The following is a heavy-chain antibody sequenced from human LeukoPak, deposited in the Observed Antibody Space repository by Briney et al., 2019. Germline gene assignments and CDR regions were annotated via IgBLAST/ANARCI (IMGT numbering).Heavy chain of an antibody. J-gene: IGHJ3*02. CDR2: INPSGGST. CDR1: GYTFTSYY. D-gene: IGHD6-6*01. Sequence: ASVKVSCKASGYTFTSYYMHWVRQAPGQGLEWMGIINPSGGSTSYAQKFQGRVTITADESTSTAYMELSSLRSEDTAVYYCARDLGQLVRIKPKRGAFDIWGQGTMVTVSS. CDR3: ARDLGQLVRIKPKRGAFDI. V-gene: IGHV1-46*01.